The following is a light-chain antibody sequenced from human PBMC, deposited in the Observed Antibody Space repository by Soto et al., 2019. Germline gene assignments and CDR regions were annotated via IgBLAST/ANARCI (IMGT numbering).Light chain of an antibody. CDR2: EVS. CDR3: CSYARSTARVQ. CDR1: SSDVDTYKY. J-gene: IGLJ2*01. V-gene: IGLV2-14*01. Sequence: QSALTQPASVSGSPGQSITISCTGTSSDVDTYKYVSWYQQHPGKAPKLMIHEVSYRPSGVSDRFSGSKSGNTASLTISGLQAEDEADYYCCSYARSTARVQFGGGTKLTVL.